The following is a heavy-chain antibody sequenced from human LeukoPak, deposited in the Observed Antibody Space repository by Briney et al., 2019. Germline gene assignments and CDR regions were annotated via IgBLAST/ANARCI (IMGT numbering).Heavy chain of an antibody. Sequence: GGSLRLSCAASGFTFSSYAMHWVRQAPGKGLEWVAVMSYDGSNKYYADSVKGRFTISRDNSKNTLYLQMNSLRAEDTAVYYCARTTYYGDSGFDYWGQGTLVTVSS. J-gene: IGHJ4*02. CDR2: MSYDGSNK. V-gene: IGHV3-30*04. D-gene: IGHD4-17*01. CDR1: GFTFSSYA. CDR3: ARTTYYGDSGFDY.